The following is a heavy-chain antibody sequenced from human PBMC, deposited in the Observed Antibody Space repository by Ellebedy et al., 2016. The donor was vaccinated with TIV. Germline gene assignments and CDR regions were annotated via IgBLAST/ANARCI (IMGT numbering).Heavy chain of an antibody. Sequence: GGSLRLSXAASGFTFSTYTMNWVRQAPGKGLEWVAFITTTSSPIYYADSVKGRFIISRDNARNSLYLQMNSLRDKDTAVYYCARDLSNLLSGAFDFWGRGTVVTVSS. CDR3: ARDLSNLLSGAFDF. CDR1: GFTFSTYT. CDR2: ITTTSSPI. D-gene: IGHD2-15*01. J-gene: IGHJ3*01. V-gene: IGHV3-48*02.